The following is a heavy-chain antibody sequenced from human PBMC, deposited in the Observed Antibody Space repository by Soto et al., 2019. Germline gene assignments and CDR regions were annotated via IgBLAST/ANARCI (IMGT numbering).Heavy chain of an antibody. CDR2: IYPGDSDT. D-gene: IGHD6-6*01. CDR1: GYSFTSYW. Sequence: GESLKISCKGSGYSFTSYWIGWVRQMPGKGLEWMGIIYPGDSDTRYRPSFQGQVTISADKSISTAYLQWSSLKASDTAMYYCARIGYSSSYYFDYWGQGTLVTVSS. J-gene: IGHJ4*02. V-gene: IGHV5-51*01. CDR3: ARIGYSSSYYFDY.